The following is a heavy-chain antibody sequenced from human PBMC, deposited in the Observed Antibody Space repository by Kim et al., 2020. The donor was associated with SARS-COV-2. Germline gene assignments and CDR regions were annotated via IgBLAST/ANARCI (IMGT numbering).Heavy chain of an antibody. D-gene: IGHD5-12*01. CDR2: IYYSGST. J-gene: IGHJ6*02. CDR1: GGSISSGDYY. V-gene: IGHV4-30-4*01. Sequence: SETLSLTCTVSGGSISSGDYYWSWIRQPPGKGLEWIGYIYYSGSTYYNPSLKSRVTISVDTSKNQFSLKLSSVTAADTAVYYCAREAPVSGYDSWGTGAYYYGMDVWGQGTTVTVSS. CDR3: AREAPVSGYDSWGTGAYYYGMDV.